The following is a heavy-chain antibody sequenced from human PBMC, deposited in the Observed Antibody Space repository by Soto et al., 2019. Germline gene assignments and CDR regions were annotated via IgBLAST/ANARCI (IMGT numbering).Heavy chain of an antibody. J-gene: IGHJ5*02. V-gene: IGHV4-31*02. CDR1: XXXISSXXYY. CDR2: IYNSGST. Sequence: QVQLQESGXGXXXXXXXXXLXXXXSXXXISSXXYYWSWIRQHPGKGLEWIGYIYNSGSTYYNPSLKSRVTISADTSKNQFSLKLSSVTAADTAVYYCARDPAPWGQGTLVTVSS. CDR3: ARDPAP.